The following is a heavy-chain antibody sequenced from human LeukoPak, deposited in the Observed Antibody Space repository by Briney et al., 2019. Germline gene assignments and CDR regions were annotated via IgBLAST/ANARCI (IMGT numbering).Heavy chain of an antibody. V-gene: IGHV4-59*08. Sequence: SETLSLTCSVSGGSISGYYWNWIRQPPGKRLEFIGYIYYSGSTNYNPSLKSRVTISVDTSKNQFSLKLSSVTAADTAVYYCARKYGDYYFDYWGQGTLVTVSS. CDR2: IYYSGST. J-gene: IGHJ4*02. CDR3: ARKYGDYYFDY. D-gene: IGHD4-17*01. CDR1: GGSISGYY.